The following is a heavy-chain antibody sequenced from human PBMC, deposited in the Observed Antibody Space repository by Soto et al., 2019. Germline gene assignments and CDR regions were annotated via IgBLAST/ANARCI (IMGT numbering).Heavy chain of an antibody. J-gene: IGHJ5*02. CDR1: GYTFTSYG. Sequence: QVQLVQSGAEVKKPGASVKVSCKASGYTFTSYGISWVRQSPGQGLEWMGWISAYNGNTNNAQKFQGRVVVTTDTSPSTAYMELMNLRSDDTAVYYCARTSVYSSTDNWFDPWGQGTLVTVSS. V-gene: IGHV1-18*01. CDR2: ISAYNGNT. D-gene: IGHD6-13*01. CDR3: ARTSVYSSTDNWFDP.